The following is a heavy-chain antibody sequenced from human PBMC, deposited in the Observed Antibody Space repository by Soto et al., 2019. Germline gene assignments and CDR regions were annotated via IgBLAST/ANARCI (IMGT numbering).Heavy chain of an antibody. CDR1: RITFISGR. CDR2: INSDGSST. D-gene: IGHD3-10*01. Sequence: CCASSRITFISGRLNWDLQAPGKGLVWVSRINSDGSSTIYADSVKGRFTISRDNAKNTLYLQMNSLRAEDTAVYYCARVGGSAAFDIWGQGTMVTVSS. J-gene: IGHJ3*02. CDR3: ARVGGSAAFDI. V-gene: IGHV3-74*01.